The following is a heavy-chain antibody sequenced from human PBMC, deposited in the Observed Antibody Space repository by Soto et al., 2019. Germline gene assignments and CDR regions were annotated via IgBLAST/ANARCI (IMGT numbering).Heavy chain of an antibody. Sequence: PGGSLRLSCAASGFTFSSYAMHWVRQAPGKGLEWVAVISYDGSNKYYADSVKGRFTISRDNSKNTLYLQMNSLRAEDTAVYYCARVRSSAFYYYGMDVWGQGTTVTVSS. J-gene: IGHJ6*02. CDR1: GFTFSSYA. CDR3: ARVRSSAFYYYGMDV. CDR2: ISYDGSNK. D-gene: IGHD2-2*01. V-gene: IGHV3-30-3*01.